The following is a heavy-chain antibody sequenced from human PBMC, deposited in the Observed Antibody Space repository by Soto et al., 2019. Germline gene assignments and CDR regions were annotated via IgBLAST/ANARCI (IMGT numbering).Heavy chain of an antibody. CDR1: GYTFTSYY. J-gene: IGHJ5*02. Sequence: ASVKVSCKASGYTFTSYYMHWVRQAPGQGLEWMGIINPSGGSTSYAQKFQGRVTMTRDTSTSTVYMELSSLRSEDTAVYYCAREGRGLLWFGESAFDPWGQGTLVTVSS. V-gene: IGHV1-46*03. D-gene: IGHD3-10*01. CDR2: INPSGGST. CDR3: AREGRGLLWFGESAFDP.